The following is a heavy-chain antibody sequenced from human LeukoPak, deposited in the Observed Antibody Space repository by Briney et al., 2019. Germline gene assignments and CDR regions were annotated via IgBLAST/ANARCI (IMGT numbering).Heavy chain of an antibody. J-gene: IGHJ3*02. V-gene: IGHV3-53*05. CDR2: IYVDGRT. CDR1: GFIVSSNY. Sequence: QPGGSLRLSCAASGFIVSSNYISWVRQAPGKGLEWVSVIYVDGRTYYTDSVKGRFTISRDNPKNTVYLQMNSLRAKDTAMYYCARDTRDVDWTLGAFDIWGQGTKVTVSS. CDR3: ARDTRDVDWTLGAFDI. D-gene: IGHD3/OR15-3a*01.